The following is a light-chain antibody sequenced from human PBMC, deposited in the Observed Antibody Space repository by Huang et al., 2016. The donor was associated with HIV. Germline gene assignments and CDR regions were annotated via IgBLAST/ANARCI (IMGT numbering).Light chain of an antibody. J-gene: IGKJ3*01. Sequence: DIVLTQSPATLSLSPGERATLSCRASQTISNYLVWYQQKPDQAPRLLIYDASNRATGIPAMFSGSGSGTDFFLTISSLEPEDFAVYYCQQRSNSLTFGPGTKVDLK. CDR1: QTISNY. CDR2: DAS. V-gene: IGKV3-11*01. CDR3: QQRSNSLT.